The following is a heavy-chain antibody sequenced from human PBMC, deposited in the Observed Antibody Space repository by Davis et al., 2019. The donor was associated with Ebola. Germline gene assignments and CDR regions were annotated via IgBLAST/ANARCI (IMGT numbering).Heavy chain of an antibody. J-gene: IGHJ3*02. Sequence: GESLKISCKDSGDSFTSQWIGWVRQMPGKGLEWMGIIYTGDSDTRYSPSFRGQVTISADKSAKTAFLQWSSLKASDTAIYYCASLRRTITGMDDSFDMWGQGTMVTVSS. CDR2: IYTGDSDT. CDR3: ASLRRTITGMDDSFDM. CDR1: GDSFTSQW. V-gene: IGHV5-51*01. D-gene: IGHD2-8*02.